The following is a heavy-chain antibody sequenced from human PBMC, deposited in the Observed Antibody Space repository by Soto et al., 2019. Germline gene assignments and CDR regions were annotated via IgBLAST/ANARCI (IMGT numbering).Heavy chain of an antibody. V-gene: IGHV4-30-2*06. CDR3: DRGGGYGSFHF. J-gene: IGHJ4*02. D-gene: IGHD2-21*02. CDR1: GVTSGDGGCS. CDR2: FSHLETT. Sequence: SQMLRLPCSVSGVTSGDGGCSWIWIRQSPGKGLEWLGYFSHLETTYYNRSFKSRLSLSIDRTRNQFSLSLSSMTAADKAVYYWDRGGGYGSFHFGGQGLQIPVS.